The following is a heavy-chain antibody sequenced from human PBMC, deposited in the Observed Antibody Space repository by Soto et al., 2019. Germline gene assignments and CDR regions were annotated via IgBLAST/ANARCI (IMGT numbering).Heavy chain of an antibody. V-gene: IGHV3-30-3*01. CDR1: GFTFDLNG. D-gene: IGHD3-10*01. CDR2: ISYDGSDK. Sequence: QMQLVESGGGVVQPGRSLRLSCVASGFTFDLNGLHWVRQAPGKGLEWVTVISYDGSDKYYADSLKGRVTVSRDNSKNTLYLHMDSLRTEDTAIYYCARDRGAGRENYFGMDVWGQGTTVTVS. J-gene: IGHJ6*02. CDR3: ARDRGAGRENYFGMDV.